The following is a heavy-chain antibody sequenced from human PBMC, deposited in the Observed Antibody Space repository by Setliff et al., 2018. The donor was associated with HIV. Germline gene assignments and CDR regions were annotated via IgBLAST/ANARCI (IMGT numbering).Heavy chain of an antibody. CDR1: GGSISSHY. CDR2: IYYNGNT. CDR3: AAAEGQGPWYFFDN. Sequence: SETLSLTCTVSGGSISSHYWSWIRQPPGKGLEWSGYIYYNGNTNYKPSLERRPTISVDTSKNQFSLSLSSVTATDTALYFCAAAEGQGPWYFFDNWGQGTQVTVSS. D-gene: IGHD6-13*01. J-gene: IGHJ4*02. V-gene: IGHV4-59*08.